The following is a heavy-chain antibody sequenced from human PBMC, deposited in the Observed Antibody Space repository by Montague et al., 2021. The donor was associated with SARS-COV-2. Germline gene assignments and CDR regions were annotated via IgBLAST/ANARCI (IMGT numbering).Heavy chain of an antibody. CDR1: GNSLSNSRYF. V-gene: IGHV4-39*01. D-gene: IGHD6-19*01. CDR3: ARHSGGSEVAGLDY. CDR2: FYFGGKF. Sequence: SETLSPTRSVSGNSLSNSRYFWGWIRQPPRKGLEWIGSFYFGGKFLYNSSLESRVTISVDTSKNQFSLQLSSVTASDTAVYYCARHSGGSEVAGLDYWGQGILVTVSS. J-gene: IGHJ4*02.